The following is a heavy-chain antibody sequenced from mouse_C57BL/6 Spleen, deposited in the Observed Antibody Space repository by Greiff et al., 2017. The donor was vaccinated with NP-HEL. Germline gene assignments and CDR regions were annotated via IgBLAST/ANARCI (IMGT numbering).Heavy chain of an antibody. CDR3: ARSELTGTVAY. CDR2: IYPGDGDT. J-gene: IGHJ3*01. V-gene: IGHV1-82*01. Sequence: QVQLQQSGPELVKPGASVKISCKASGYAFSSSWMNWVKQRPGKGLEWIGRIYPGDGDTNYNGKFKGKATLTADKSSSTAYMQLSSLTSEDSAVYFWARSELTGTVAYWGQGTLVTVSA. D-gene: IGHD4-1*01. CDR1: GYAFSSSW.